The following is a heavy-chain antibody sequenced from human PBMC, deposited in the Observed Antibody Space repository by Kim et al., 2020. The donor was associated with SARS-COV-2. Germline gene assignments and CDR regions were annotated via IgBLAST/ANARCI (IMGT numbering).Heavy chain of an antibody. Sequence: YVESVRGRFTVSRDNTKNSVYLFMNNLRAEDTAVYYCARDALVATMYYFDYWGPGTPVTVSS. J-gene: IGHJ4*02. V-gene: IGHV3-7*01. D-gene: IGHD5-12*01. CDR3: ARDALVATMYYFDY.